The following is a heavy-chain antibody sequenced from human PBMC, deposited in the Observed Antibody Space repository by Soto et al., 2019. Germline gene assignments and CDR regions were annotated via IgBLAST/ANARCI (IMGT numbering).Heavy chain of an antibody. J-gene: IGHJ3*02. CDR1: GGTFSSYT. Sequence: ASVKVSCKASGGTFSSYTISWVRQAPGQGLEWMGRIIPILGIANYAQKFQGRVTITADKSTSTAYMELSSLRSEDTAVYYCASVTYYYDSSGYYAFDIWGQGTMVTVSS. CDR3: ASVTYYYDSSGYYAFDI. V-gene: IGHV1-69*02. CDR2: IIPILGIA. D-gene: IGHD3-22*01.